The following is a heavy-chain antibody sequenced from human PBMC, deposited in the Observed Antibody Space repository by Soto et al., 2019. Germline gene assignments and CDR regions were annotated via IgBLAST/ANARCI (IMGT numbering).Heavy chain of an antibody. CDR3: ATGEYYYDSSGYYYY. Sequence: EVQLVESGGGPVKPGGSLRLSCAASGFTFSSYDMNWVRQAPGKGLEWVSSISSSSSYIYYAASVKGRFTISRDNAKNSLHLQMNSLRAEDTAVYYCATGEYYYDSSGYYYYWGQGTLVTVSS. D-gene: IGHD3-22*01. J-gene: IGHJ4*02. CDR1: GFTFSSYD. CDR2: ISSSSSYI. V-gene: IGHV3-21*01.